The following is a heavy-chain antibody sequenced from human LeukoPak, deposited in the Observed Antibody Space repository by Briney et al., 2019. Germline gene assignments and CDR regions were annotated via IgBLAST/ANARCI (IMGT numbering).Heavy chain of an antibody. CDR2: VHSDGSRT. Sequence: GGSLRLSCAASEFTFRSYWMHWVRQAPGKGLVWVSRVHSDGSRTDYADSVKGRFTISRDNAKNMLYLQMNSLRTEDTAVYYCVRDYSGPGYWGQGTLVTVSS. D-gene: IGHD3-10*01. V-gene: IGHV3-74*01. CDR1: EFTFRSYW. J-gene: IGHJ4*02. CDR3: VRDYSGPGY.